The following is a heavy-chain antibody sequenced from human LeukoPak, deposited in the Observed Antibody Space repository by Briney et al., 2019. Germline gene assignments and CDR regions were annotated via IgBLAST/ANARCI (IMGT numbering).Heavy chain of an antibody. CDR2: IYYSGST. V-gene: IGHV4-59*01. Sequence: SETLSLTCTVSGGSISSYYWNWIRQPPGKGLEWIGYIYYSGSTNYNPSLKSRVTISVDTSKNQFSLKLSSVTAADTAVYYCARAGRVGLGAFDIWGQGKIVTVSS. CDR1: GGSISSYY. J-gene: IGHJ3*02. D-gene: IGHD1-26*01. CDR3: ARAGRVGLGAFDI.